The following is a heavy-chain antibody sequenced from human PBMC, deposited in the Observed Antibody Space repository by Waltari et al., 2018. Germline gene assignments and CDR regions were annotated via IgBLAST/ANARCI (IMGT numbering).Heavy chain of an antibody. D-gene: IGHD3-3*01. CDR2: IYYSGST. J-gene: IGHJ4*02. CDR1: GGSISSSSYY. CDR3: ARDIPLFGVVIRPLDY. V-gene: IGHV4-39*07. Sequence: QLQLQESGPGLVKPSETLSLTCTVSGGSISSSSYYWGWIRQPPGKGLEWIGSIYYSGSTYYNPSLKSRVTISVDTSKNQFSLKLSSVTAADTAVYYCARDIPLFGVVIRPLDYWGQGTLVTVSS.